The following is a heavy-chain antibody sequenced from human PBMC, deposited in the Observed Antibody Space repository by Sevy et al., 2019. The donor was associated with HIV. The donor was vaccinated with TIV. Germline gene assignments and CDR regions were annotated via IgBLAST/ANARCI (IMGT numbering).Heavy chain of an antibody. CDR1: GYTFTGYY. V-gene: IGHV1-2*02. Sequence: ASVKVSCKASGYTFTGYYMHWVRQAPGQGLEWMGWINPNSGGTNYAQKFQGRDTMTRDTSISTAYMELSRLRSDDTAVYYCARDGRLTYYYGSGSYYSSHYYYGMDVWGQGTTVTVSS. CDR2: INPNSGGT. D-gene: IGHD3-10*01. J-gene: IGHJ6*02. CDR3: ARDGRLTYYYGSGSYYSSHYYYGMDV.